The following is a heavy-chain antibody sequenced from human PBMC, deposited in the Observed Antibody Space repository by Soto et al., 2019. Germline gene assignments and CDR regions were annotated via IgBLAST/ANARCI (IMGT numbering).Heavy chain of an antibody. CDR1: GYTFTGYY. V-gene: IGHV1-2*02. J-gene: IGHJ5*02. CDR2: VNPNSGGT. CDR3: ARGGSIVPAALNWFDP. Sequence: ASVKVACKASGYTFTGYYMHWVRQAPGQGLEWMGWVNPNSGGTNYAQKFQGRVTMTRDTSISTVYLELSRLRSDDTAVYCCARGGSIVPAALNWFDPWGQGTLVIVSS. D-gene: IGHD2-2*01.